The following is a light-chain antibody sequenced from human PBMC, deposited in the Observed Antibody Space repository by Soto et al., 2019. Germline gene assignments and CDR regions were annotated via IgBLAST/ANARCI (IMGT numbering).Light chain of an antibody. V-gene: IGLV2-14*03. J-gene: IGLJ1*01. CDR2: GVT. Sequence: QSLRTQPTSVSVSPGQSITISCTGNHNDIGTYDYVSWYQQHPGRAPRLLIHGVTTRPSGISGRFSASKSGLTASLTISGLQPEDEADYYCSSFTSNRIYVFGPGTKVTVL. CDR1: HNDIGTYDY. CDR3: SSFTSNRIYV.